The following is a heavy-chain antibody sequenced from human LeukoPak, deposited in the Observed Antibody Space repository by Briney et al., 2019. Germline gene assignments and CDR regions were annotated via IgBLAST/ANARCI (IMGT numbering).Heavy chain of an antibody. J-gene: IGHJ4*02. V-gene: IGHV4-61*01. Sequence: SETLSLTCTVSGGSVSSGSFDWSWIRRPPGKGLEWIGYISDSVSTKYSPSLKSRVTISVDTSKNQFSLKLRSVTAADTAVYYCAARGQGSSLSYFVYWGQGTLVTVSS. D-gene: IGHD3-10*01. CDR1: GGSVSSGSFD. CDR3: AARGQGSSLSYFVY. CDR2: ISDSVST.